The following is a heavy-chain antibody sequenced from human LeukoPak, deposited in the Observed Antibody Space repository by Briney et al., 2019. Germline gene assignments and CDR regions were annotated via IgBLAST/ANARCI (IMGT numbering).Heavy chain of an antibody. V-gene: IGHV4-39*07. Sequence: SETLSLICTVSGGSISSSSYYWGWIRQSPGKGLEWLGSMYNTGITYYNPSLKSRVTISVDTSKNQFSLNLSSVTAADTAVYYCARARGYSYGYPDYWGQGTLVTVSS. CDR2: MYNTGIT. D-gene: IGHD5-18*01. CDR3: ARARGYSYGYPDY. CDR1: GGSISSSSYY. J-gene: IGHJ4*02.